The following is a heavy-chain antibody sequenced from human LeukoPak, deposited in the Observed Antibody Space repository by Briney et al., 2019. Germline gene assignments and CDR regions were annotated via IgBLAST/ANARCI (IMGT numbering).Heavy chain of an antibody. J-gene: IGHJ6*03. CDR3: ARVSSGWYYYYYYYMDV. CDR2: IKQDGSEK. CDR1: GFTFSSYW. V-gene: IGHV3-7*01. D-gene: IGHD6-19*01. Sequence: QTGGSLRLSCAASGFTFSSYWMSWVRQAPGKGLEWVANIKQDGSEKYYVDSVKGRLTISRDNAKNSLYLQMNSLRAEDTAVYYCARVSSGWYYYYYYYMDVWGKGTTVTVSS.